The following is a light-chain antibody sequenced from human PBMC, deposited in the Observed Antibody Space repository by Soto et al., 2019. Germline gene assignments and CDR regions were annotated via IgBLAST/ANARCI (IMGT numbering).Light chain of an antibody. CDR1: QSILHSSNNKIC. J-gene: IGKJ1*01. CDR3: QQDYSLPWT. V-gene: IGKV4-1*01. CDR2: WAS. Sequence: DLVLTRSPDSLALSLGESSTINCKSSQSILHSSNNKICLAWYQQKPGQPPKVLIYWASNRESGVPDRFSGSGSGTDFTLTISSLQAEDVAVYYCQQDYSLPWTFGQGTKVDIK.